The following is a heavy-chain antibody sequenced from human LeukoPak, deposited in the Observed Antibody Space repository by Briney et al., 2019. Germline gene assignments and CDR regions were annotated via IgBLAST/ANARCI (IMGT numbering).Heavy chain of an antibody. CDR1: GFIFRDYY. CDR2: IGTNDYTT. D-gene: IGHD7-27*01. CDR3: ARDFSGDYYFDY. V-gene: IGHV3-11*04. J-gene: IGHJ4*02. Sequence: GGALRLSCAASGFIFRDYYIGWIRQTPEKGLEWVSYIGTNDYTTYYAVSVKGRFTISRDDSKSTLFLEMNSLRAEDTAVYYCARDFSGDYYFDYWGQGTLVTVSS.